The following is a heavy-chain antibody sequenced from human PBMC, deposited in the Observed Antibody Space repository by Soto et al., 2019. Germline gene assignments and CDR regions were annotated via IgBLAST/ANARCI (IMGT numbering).Heavy chain of an antibody. Sequence: GGSLRLSCAASGFTFSSYGMHWVRQPPGKGLEWVALISYDGRNKYYADSVKGRFTISRDNAKNSLYLQMNSLRAEDTAVYYCARTLRIAARRGWFDPWGQGTLVTVSS. CDR1: GFTFSSYG. V-gene: IGHV3-30*03. J-gene: IGHJ5*02. CDR3: ARTLRIAARRGWFDP. CDR2: ISYDGRNK. D-gene: IGHD6-6*01.